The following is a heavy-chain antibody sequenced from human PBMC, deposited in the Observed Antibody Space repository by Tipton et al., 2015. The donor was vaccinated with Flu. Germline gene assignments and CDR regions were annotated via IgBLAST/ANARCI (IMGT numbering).Heavy chain of an antibody. CDR3: ARRDYSNYVSEPKNWFDP. V-gene: IGHV4-31*03. CDR1: GVSINSTSYY. J-gene: IGHJ5*02. Sequence: TLSLTCTVSGVSINSTSYYSTWIRQHPGKGLEWIGYIYHNENTYYNPSLKSRVTLSLDRSRNQFSLSLTSVTAADTAVYYCARRDYSNYVSEPKNWFDPWGPGTLVTVSS. D-gene: IGHD4-11*01. CDR2: IYHNENT.